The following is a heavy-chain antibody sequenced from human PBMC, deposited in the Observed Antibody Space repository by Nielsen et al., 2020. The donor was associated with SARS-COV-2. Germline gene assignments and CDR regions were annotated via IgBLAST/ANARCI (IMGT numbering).Heavy chain of an antibody. CDR2: INPSGGST. J-gene: IGHJ3*02. V-gene: IGHV1-46*01. CDR3: ARAVEHAFDI. Sequence: ASVKVSCKASGYTFTSYYMHWVRQAPGQGLEWMGIINPSGGSTSYAQKFQGRVTMTRDTSISTAYMELSRLRSDDTAVYYCARAVEHAFDIWGQGTMVTVSS. CDR1: GYTFTSYY. D-gene: IGHD6-19*01.